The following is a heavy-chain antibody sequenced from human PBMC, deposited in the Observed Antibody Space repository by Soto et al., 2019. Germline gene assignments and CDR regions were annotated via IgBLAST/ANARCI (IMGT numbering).Heavy chain of an antibody. CDR2: VYYTGVT. D-gene: IGHD4-17*01. CDR3: VRQGIDYLHGLVDV. Sequence: QVQLQQSGPRLVKPSETLSLTCTVSSGPDRSHNWGWIRQPPGRGLEWIGYVYYTGVTAYNPSLRGRVTISADKSTNDISLPLNSVTAADTAVYYCVRQGIDYLHGLVDVWGQGTTVSVSS. V-gene: IGHV4-59*08. CDR1: SGPDRSHN. J-gene: IGHJ6*02.